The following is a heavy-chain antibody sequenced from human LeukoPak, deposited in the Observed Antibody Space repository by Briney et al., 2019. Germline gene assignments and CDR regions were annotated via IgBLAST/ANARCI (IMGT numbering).Heavy chain of an antibody. V-gene: IGHV1-46*01. Sequence: ASVKVSCKASGYTFTSYYMHWVRQAPGQGLEWMGIINPSGGSTSYAQKFQGRVTITADKSTSTAYMELSSLRSEDTAVYYCAREVKGGGYDFEDAFDIWGQGTMVTVSS. D-gene: IGHD5-12*01. CDR1: GYTFTSYY. CDR3: AREVKGGGYDFEDAFDI. J-gene: IGHJ3*02. CDR2: INPSGGST.